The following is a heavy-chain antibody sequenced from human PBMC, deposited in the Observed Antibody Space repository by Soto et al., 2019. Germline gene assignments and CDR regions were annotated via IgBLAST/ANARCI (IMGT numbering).Heavy chain of an antibody. CDR3: ARDKEGYCISTGCYAPPIDWFDP. J-gene: IGHJ5*02. D-gene: IGHD2-2*01. V-gene: IGHV1-18*01. CDR2: ISAYNGNT. CDR1: GYTFTSYG. Sequence: QVQLVQSGAEVKKPGASVKVSCKASGYTFTSYGISWVRQAPGQGLEWMGWISAYNGNTNYAQKLQGRVTMTTDTSTSTAYMELRSLRSDDTAVYYCARDKEGYCISTGCYAPPIDWFDPWGQGTLVTVSS.